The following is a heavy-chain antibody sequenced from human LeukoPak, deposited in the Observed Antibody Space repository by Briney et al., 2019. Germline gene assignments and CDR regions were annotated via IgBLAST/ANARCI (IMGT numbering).Heavy chain of an antibody. CDR1: GFTFSDYY. CDR2: ISSSGSTI. V-gene: IGHV3-11*01. J-gene: IGHJ4*02. Sequence: PGGSLRLSCAASGFTFSDYYMSWIRQAPGKGLEWVSYISSSGSTIYYADSVKGRFTTSRDNAKNSLYLQMNSLRAEDTAVYYCARDGPLRFLEWFLDYWGQGTLVTVSS. D-gene: IGHD3-3*01. CDR3: ARDGPLRFLEWFLDY.